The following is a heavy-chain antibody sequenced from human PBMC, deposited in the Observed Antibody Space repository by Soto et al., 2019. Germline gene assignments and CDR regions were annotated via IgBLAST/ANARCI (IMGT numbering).Heavy chain of an antibody. CDR1: GYTFSSYD. CDR2: MNPNSGNT. J-gene: IGHJ6*02. V-gene: IGHV1-8*01. Sequence: QVQLVQSGAEVKKPGASVKVSCKASGYTFSSYDINWVRQASGQGLEWMGWMNPNSGNTGYAQKFQGRVTMTRSTCRSTAYMELSSLRSEDTAVYYCARVAVYYGMDVWGQGTTVTVSS. CDR3: ARVAVYYGMDV.